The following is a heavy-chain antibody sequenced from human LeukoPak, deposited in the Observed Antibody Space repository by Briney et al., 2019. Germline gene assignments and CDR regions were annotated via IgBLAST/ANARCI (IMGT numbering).Heavy chain of an antibody. D-gene: IGHD6-19*01. J-gene: IGHJ4*02. Sequence: GGSLRLSCAASGFTFSVYWMSWVRQAPGKGLEWVANIKGDGSEKYYVDSVKGRFTISRDNAKKSLYLQMNSLRDEDTAVYYCASLAAQDYWGQGTLVTVS. CDR1: GFTFSVYW. CDR2: IKGDGSEK. CDR3: ASLAAQDY. V-gene: IGHV3-7*02.